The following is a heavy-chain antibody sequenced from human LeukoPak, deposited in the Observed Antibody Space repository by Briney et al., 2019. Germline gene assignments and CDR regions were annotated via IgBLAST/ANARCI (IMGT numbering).Heavy chain of an antibody. V-gene: IGHV1-2*02. CDR2: IDPRSGAT. D-gene: IGHD3-16*01. CDR1: GYTFTAYY. Sequence: ASVEVSCKASGYTFTAYYIHWVRRAPGQGLEWMGWIDPRSGATKCTQKFQGRVTMTRDTSITTVYLELNGLTFDDTAVYYCATDNYGTLDYWGQGTLVTVSS. J-gene: IGHJ4*02. CDR3: ATDNYGTLDY.